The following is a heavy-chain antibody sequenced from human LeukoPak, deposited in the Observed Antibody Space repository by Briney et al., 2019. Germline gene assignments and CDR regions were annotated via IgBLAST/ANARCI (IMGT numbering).Heavy chain of an antibody. Sequence: SLRLSCAAAGFTFSDYYMSWIRQAPGNWLEWVSYISSSDTYTNYADSVKGRFTISRDNAKNSPYLQMISLRAEDTAVYYCARGPYSSGSSADYWGQGTLVTVSS. CDR2: ISSSDTYT. V-gene: IGHV3-11*06. CDR1: GFTFSDYY. D-gene: IGHD6-19*01. CDR3: ARGPYSSGSSADY. J-gene: IGHJ4*02.